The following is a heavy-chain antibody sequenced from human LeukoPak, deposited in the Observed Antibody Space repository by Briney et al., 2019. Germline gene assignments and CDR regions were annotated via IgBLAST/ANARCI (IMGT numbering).Heavy chain of an antibody. D-gene: IGHD5-24*01. CDR1: GGSISSSSYY. J-gene: IGHJ4*02. CDR2: IYYSGST. V-gene: IGHV4-39*07. Sequence: SETLSLTCTVSGGSISSSSYYWGWIRQPPGKGLEWIGSIYYSGSTYYNPFLKSRVTISVDTSKNQFSLKLSSVTAADTAVYYCARDREMATGVFDYWGQGTLVTVSS. CDR3: ARDREMATGVFDY.